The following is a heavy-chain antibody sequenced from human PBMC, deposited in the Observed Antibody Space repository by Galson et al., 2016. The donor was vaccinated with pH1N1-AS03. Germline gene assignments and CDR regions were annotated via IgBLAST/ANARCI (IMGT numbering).Heavy chain of an antibody. CDR3: AALDTDDLDY. V-gene: IGHV1-69*13. Sequence: SVKVSCKASGGTFSINAISWVRQAPGQGPEWMGGISPLLRTALYAQKWQGRVTTTADESTNTAYMELSSLRSEETAVYYCAALDTDDLDYWGQGTLVIVSS. J-gene: IGHJ4*02. CDR2: ISPLLRTA. CDR1: GGTFSINA.